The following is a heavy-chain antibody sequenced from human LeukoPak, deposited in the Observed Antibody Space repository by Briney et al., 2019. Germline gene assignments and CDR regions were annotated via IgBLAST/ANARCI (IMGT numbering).Heavy chain of an antibody. D-gene: IGHD1-1*01. Sequence: GGSLRLSCAAPGFNFNNYGKHSVRQAAGKGLEWVAVISDEGRNKKYADSVGGRFNISREHSNNTLYLKMNSLRAEDTGVYYCAKDRETTASGTFDYWGQGTLVTVSS. V-gene: IGHV3-30*18. CDR2: ISDEGRNK. J-gene: IGHJ4*02. CDR3: AKDRETTASGTFDY. CDR1: GFNFNNYG.